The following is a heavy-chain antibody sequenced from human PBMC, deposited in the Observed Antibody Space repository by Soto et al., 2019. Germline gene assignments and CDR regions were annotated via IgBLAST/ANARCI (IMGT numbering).Heavy chain of an antibody. CDR1: GGTFSSYA. D-gene: IGHD3-22*01. J-gene: IGHJ6*02. V-gene: IGHV1-69*13. Sequence: ASVKVSCKASGGTFSSYAISWVRQAPGQGLEWMGGIIPIFGTANYAQKFQGRVTITADESTSTAYMELSSLRSEDTAVYYCARISVGYYDSSGYSNNYYYYGMDVWGQGTTVTVSS. CDR3: ARISVGYYDSSGYSNNYYYYGMDV. CDR2: IIPIFGTA.